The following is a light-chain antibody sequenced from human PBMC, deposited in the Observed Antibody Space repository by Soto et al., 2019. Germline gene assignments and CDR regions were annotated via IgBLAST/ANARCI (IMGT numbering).Light chain of an antibody. J-gene: IGKJ5*01. Sequence: FVMTQSALSLPVTLGKPASISCRSNQSLVHSDGIAYFSWFQQRPGRSPRRXIYKVSNRDSGVPARFSGSGSGTDFALKISRVEAEDVGVYYCMQGTHWPITFGQGTRLEIK. V-gene: IGKV2-30*02. CDR3: MQGTHWPIT. CDR2: KVS. CDR1: QSLVHSDGIAY.